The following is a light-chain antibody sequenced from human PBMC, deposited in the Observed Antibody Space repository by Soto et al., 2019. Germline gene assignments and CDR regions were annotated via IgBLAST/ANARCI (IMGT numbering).Light chain of an antibody. V-gene: IGKV3-15*01. CDR1: QRISSN. CDR3: QQYDNWPWT. J-gene: IGKJ1*01. Sequence: DIVLTHSPGTLSLSPVERATLSCRASQRISSNYLGWYQQKPGQAPRLLIHGASSRVTGFPARFSGSGSGTDFTLTISSLQSDDFAVYYCQQYDNWPWTFGQGTKVDI. CDR2: GAS.